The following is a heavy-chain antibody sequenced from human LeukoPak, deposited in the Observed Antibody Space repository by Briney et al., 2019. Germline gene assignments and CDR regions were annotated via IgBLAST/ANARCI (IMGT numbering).Heavy chain of an antibody. CDR3: ARSGYCSSTSCTDDAFDI. D-gene: IGHD2-2*01. CDR1: GYTFTSYD. V-gene: IGHV1-8*01. CDR2: MNPNSGNT. J-gene: IGHJ3*02. Sequence: ASVKVSCKASGYTFTSYDINWVRQATGQGLEWMGWMNPNSGNTGYAQKFQGRVTMTRNTSISTAYMELSSLRSEDTAVYYCARSGYCSSTSCTDDAFDIWGQGIMVTVSS.